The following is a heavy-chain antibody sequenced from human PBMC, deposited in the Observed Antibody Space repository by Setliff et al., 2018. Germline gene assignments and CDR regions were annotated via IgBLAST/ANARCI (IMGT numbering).Heavy chain of an antibody. CDR3: ARERPRGYSYGYDYYYGMDV. V-gene: IGHV1-46*01. CDR2: INPSGGST. D-gene: IGHD5-18*01. CDR1: GYTFTSYY. Sequence: ASVKVSCKASGYTFTSYYMHWVRQAPGQGLEWMGIINPSGGSTSYAQKFQGRVTITADESTSTAYMELSSLRSEDTAVYYCARERPRGYSYGYDYYYGMDVWGQGTTVTVSS. J-gene: IGHJ6*02.